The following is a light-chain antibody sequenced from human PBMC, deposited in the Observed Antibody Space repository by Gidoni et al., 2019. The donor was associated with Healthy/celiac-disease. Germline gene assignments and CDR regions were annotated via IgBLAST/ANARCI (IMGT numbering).Light chain of an antibody. V-gene: IGKV1-39*01. CDR1: QSISSY. CDR3: QQSYSTPVG. CDR2: AAS. Sequence: DIQMTQSPSSLSASVGDRVTITCRASQSISSYLNWYQQKPGKAPKLLIYAASSLQSGVPSRFSGSGSGTDFTLTISSLQPEDFATYYCQQSYSTPVGFGGGTKVEIK. J-gene: IGKJ4*01.